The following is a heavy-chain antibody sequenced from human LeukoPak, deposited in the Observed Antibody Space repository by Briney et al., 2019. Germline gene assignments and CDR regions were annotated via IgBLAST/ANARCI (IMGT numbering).Heavy chain of an antibody. CDR3: ARGGTATYYFDY. D-gene: IGHD3-16*01. CDR2: IKLDGSEK. V-gene: IGHV3-7*01. CDR1: EFTFSSYW. Sequence: GGPLKLPCEPSEFTFSSYWRSWVRQAPGKGLKWVANIKLDGSEKNYVDSVKGRFTISRDNAKNSVYLQMNSLRAEDTAVYYCARGGTATYYFDYWGQGTLVTVSS. J-gene: IGHJ4*02.